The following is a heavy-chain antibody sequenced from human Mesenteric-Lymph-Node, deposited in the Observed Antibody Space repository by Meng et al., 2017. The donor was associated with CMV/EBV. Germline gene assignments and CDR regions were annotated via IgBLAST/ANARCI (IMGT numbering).Heavy chain of an antibody. V-gene: IGHV1-2*02. Sequence: ASVKVSCKASGYIFTSYGISWVRQAPGQGLEWMGWINPNSGGTNYAQKFQGRVTMTRDTSISTAYMELSRLRSDDTAVYYCARDHYDFWSGYYYYYYYGMDVWGQGTTVTVSS. J-gene: IGHJ6*02. CDR1: GYIFTSYG. CDR2: INPNSGGT. D-gene: IGHD3-3*01. CDR3: ARDHYDFWSGYYYYYYYGMDV.